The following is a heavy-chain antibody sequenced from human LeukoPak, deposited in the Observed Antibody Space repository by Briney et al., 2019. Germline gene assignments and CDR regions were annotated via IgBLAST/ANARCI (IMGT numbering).Heavy chain of an antibody. CDR3: ARRSPYYYYYYMDV. Sequence: GGSLRLSCAASGFTFSSYSMNWVRQAPGKGLEWVSSISGSTSYIYYADSVKGRFTISRDNAKNSVYLLMNRLRAEDTAVYYCARRSPYYYYYYMDVWGKGTTVTVSS. D-gene: IGHD1-26*01. V-gene: IGHV3-21*01. CDR2: ISGSTSYI. CDR1: GFTFSSYS. J-gene: IGHJ6*03.